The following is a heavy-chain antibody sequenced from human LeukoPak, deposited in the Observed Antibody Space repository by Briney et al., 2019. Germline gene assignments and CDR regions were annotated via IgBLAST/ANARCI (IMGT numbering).Heavy chain of an antibody. D-gene: IGHD6-19*01. CDR1: GGSIRMSTYY. CDR3: VTNGTVTVAGTKFNYFDY. J-gene: IGHJ4*02. CDR2: IYHSGST. Sequence: PSETLSLTCTVSGGSIRMSTYYWGWIRQPPGKGLEWIGSIYHSGSTHDNPSLRSRVTMSVDTSKNQFTLKVTAVTAADTAVYYCVTNGTVTVAGTKFNYFDYWGQGALVTVSS. V-gene: IGHV4-39*01.